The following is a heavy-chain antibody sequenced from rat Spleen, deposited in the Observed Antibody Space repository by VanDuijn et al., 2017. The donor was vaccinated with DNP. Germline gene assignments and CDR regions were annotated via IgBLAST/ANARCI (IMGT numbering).Heavy chain of an antibody. J-gene: IGHJ2*01. CDR3: ARDNYGGYY. CDR2: IVPSSDNT. Sequence: EVKLVESGGGLVQPGRSLKLSCAASGFNFNDYWMGWVRQTPGKGLEWVASIVPSSDNTYYLESVKGRFTISRDNAKSTLYLQMNSLRSEDMATYYCARDNYGGYYWGHGVMVTVSS. CDR1: GFNFNDYW. V-gene: IGHV5-31*01. D-gene: IGHD1-11*01.